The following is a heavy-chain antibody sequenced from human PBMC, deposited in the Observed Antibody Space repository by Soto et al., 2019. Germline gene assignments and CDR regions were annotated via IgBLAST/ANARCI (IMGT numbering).Heavy chain of an antibody. CDR2: MDYTGST. Sequence: SETLSLTCTVSGASVSLYSWSWMRQPPGKGLEWVGYMDYTGSTNPNPSLTSRVSMSPDTSKNQFSLKLYSVTAADTAVYYCARARGNYFDSWGQGTLVTVSS. J-gene: IGHJ4*02. V-gene: IGHV4-59*02. D-gene: IGHD1-26*01. CDR1: GASVSLYS. CDR3: ARARGNYFDS.